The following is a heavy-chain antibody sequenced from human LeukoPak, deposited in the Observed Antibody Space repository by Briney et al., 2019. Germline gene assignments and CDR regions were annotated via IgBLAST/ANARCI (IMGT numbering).Heavy chain of an antibody. D-gene: IGHD6-13*01. J-gene: IGHJ3*02. CDR3: ATDARSSSWYTDAFDI. V-gene: IGHV1-69*02. CDR1: GGTSSSYT. CDR2: IIPILGIA. Sequence: SVKVSCKASGGTSSSYTISWVRQAPGQGLEWMGRIIPILGIANYAQKFQGRVTITADKSTSTAYMELSSLRSEDTAVYYCATDARSSSWYTDAFDIWGQGTMVTVSS.